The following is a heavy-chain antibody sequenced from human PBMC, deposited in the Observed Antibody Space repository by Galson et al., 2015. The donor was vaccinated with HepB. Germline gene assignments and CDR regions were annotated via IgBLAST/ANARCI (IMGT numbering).Heavy chain of an antibody. J-gene: IGHJ4*02. Sequence: SLRLSCAAYGFTFSSYGMHWVRQAPGKGLGWVAVISYDGNNKYYADSVKGRFTISRDNSKNTLYLQMNSLRPEDTAVYYCAKESSYLDMSTGLDYWGQGTLVTVSS. D-gene: IGHD1-14*01. CDR2: ISYDGNNK. CDR1: GFTFSSYG. V-gene: IGHV3-30*18. CDR3: AKESSYLDMSTGLDY.